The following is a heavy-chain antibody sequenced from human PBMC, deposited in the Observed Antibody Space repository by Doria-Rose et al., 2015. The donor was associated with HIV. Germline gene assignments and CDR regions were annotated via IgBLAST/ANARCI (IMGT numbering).Heavy chain of an antibody. CDR2: IFSDDER. J-gene: IGHJ4*02. CDR1: GVSLSSPGMG. CDR3: ARIKSGRWYHKYYFDF. D-gene: IGHD6-13*01. Sequence: QVQLVQSGPVLVKPTETLTLTCTVSGVSLSSPGMGVSWIRQPPGKALEWLANIFSDDERSYITSLKSRLTISRCTSKSQVVLTMTDMDPVDTATYYCARIKSGRWYHKYYFDFWGQGPLVIGSA. V-gene: IGHV2-26*01.